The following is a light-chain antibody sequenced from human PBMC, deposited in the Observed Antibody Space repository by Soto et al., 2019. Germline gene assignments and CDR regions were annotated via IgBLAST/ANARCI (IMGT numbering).Light chain of an antibody. V-gene: IGKV3-15*01. Sequence: EIVMTQSPATLSVSPGETATLSCRASQSVGGAVAWYQHKPGQAPRLLIVGASIRATGVPGRFSGGGSGNAFTLTISSLQSEEFDVYYCQQYTNWPPLAFGGGNTVEI. CDR3: QQYTNWPPLA. J-gene: IGKJ4*01. CDR2: GAS. CDR1: QSVGGA.